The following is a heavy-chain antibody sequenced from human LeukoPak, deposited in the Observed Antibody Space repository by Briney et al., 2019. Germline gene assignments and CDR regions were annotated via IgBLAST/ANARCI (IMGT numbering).Heavy chain of an antibody. CDR2: IYYSGST. Sequence: SETLSLTCTVSGGSISSYYWSWIRQPPGKGLEWIGYIYYSGSTNYNPSLKSRVTISVDTSKNQFSLKLSSVTAADTAVYYCARGGPYYYDSRNAFDIWGQGTMVTVSS. D-gene: IGHD3-22*01. CDR3: ARGGPYYYDSRNAFDI. V-gene: IGHV4-59*01. CDR1: GGSISSYY. J-gene: IGHJ3*02.